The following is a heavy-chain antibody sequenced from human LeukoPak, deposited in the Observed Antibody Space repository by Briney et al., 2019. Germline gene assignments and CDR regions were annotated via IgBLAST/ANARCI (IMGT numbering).Heavy chain of an antibody. Sequence: SETLSLTCAVYGGSFSGYYWSWIRQPPGKGLEWIGEINQSGSTNYNPSLKSRVTISVDTSKNQFSLKLSSVTAADTAVYYCARRGSGWLKRNFDYWGQGTLVTVSS. CDR3: ARRGSGWLKRNFDY. J-gene: IGHJ4*02. CDR2: INQSGST. CDR1: GGSFSGYY. V-gene: IGHV4-34*01. D-gene: IGHD6-19*01.